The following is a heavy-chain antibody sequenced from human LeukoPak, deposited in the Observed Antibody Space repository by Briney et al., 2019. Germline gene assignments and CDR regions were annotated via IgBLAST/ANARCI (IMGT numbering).Heavy chain of an antibody. CDR1: GYPISSGYF. CDR2: IFHSGYT. CDR3: PAIAAAGTVDY. Sequence: PSETLSLTCTVSGYPISSGYFWGWIRQPPGKGLEFIASIFHSGYTYCAPSLKSRVTISVDTSKNQFSLKLTSVTAADTAVYYCPAIAAAGTVDYWGQGTLVTVSS. D-gene: IGHD6-13*01. V-gene: IGHV4-38-2*02. J-gene: IGHJ4*02.